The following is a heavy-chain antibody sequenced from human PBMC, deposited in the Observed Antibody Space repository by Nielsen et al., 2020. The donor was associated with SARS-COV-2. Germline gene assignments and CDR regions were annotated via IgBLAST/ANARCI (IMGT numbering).Heavy chain of an antibody. J-gene: IGHJ4*02. CDR3: AKFMAIYVWGSYRPAPFDY. CDR2: ISGSGGSK. Sequence: GESLKISCAASGFTFSSYVMSWVRQAPGKGLEWVSAISGSGGSKYYADSVKGRFTISRDNSKNTLYLQMNSLRAEDTAVYYCAKFMAIYVWGSYRPAPFDYWGQGTLVTVSS. V-gene: IGHV3-23*01. D-gene: IGHD3-16*02. CDR1: GFTFSSYV.